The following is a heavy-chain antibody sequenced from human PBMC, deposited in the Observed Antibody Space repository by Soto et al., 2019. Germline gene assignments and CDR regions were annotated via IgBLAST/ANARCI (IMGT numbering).Heavy chain of an antibody. CDR3: ATQGFGVLHGLVDV. Sequence: SQLLSLTCTVSGGYISYISNHHCIWIRLPPGKGLEWIGYISYSGYTSYNPSLKSRVIISVDTSKNQFSLNLTSVTAADTALYYCATQGFGVLHGLVDVWGQGTTVTVSS. D-gene: IGHD3-10*01. J-gene: IGHJ6*02. CDR1: GGYISYISNHH. V-gene: IGHV4-61*05. CDR2: ISYSGYT.